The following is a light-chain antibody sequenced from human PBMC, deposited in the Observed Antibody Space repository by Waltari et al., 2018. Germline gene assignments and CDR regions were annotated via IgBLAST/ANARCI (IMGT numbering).Light chain of an antibody. J-gene: IGKJ3*01. CDR2: AAS. V-gene: IGKV1-9*01. CDR3: QQLNSYPRGLFT. CDR1: QGISSY. Sequence: IQLTQSPSSLSASVGDRITTTCRASQGISSYLAWYQQKPGKAPKLLIYAASTLQSGVPSRFSDSGSGTDFPLTISSLQPEDFATYYCQQLNSYPRGLFTFGPGTKVDIK.